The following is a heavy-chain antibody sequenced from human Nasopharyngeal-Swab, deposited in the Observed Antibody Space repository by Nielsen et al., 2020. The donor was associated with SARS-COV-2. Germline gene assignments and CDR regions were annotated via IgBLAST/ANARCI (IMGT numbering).Heavy chain of an antibody. CDR1: GASISLDNW. CDR2: IPHSGRT. Sequence: SETLSLTCTVSGASISLDNWWTWVRQSPGKGLEWIGEIPHSGRTKSNPSLKSRVALSVDKSNNQFSLRLSSVAAADTAVYYCARDFPQILSGYISDALDIWGPGTMVTVSS. D-gene: IGHD3-9*01. V-gene: IGHV4-4*02. CDR3: ARDFPQILSGYISDALDI. J-gene: IGHJ3*02.